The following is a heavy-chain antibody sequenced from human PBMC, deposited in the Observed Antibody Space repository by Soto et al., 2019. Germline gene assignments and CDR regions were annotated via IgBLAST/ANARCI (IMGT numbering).Heavy chain of an antibody. D-gene: IGHD3-3*01. J-gene: IGHJ6*03. V-gene: IGHV4-39*01. CDR2: IYYSGST. CDR3: ARRTYYDFWSGYYQRYYYYMDV. CDR1: GGSISSSSYY. Sequence: SETLSLTCTFSGGSISSSSYYWGWIRQPPGKGLEWIGSIYYSGSTYYNPSLKSRVTISVDTSKNQFSLKLSSVTAADTAVYYCARRTYYDFWSGYYQRYYYYMDVWGKGTTVTVSS.